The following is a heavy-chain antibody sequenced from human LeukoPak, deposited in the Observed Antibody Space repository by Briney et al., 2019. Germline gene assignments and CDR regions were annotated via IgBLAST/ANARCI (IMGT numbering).Heavy chain of an antibody. CDR2: ISYDGSNK. CDR1: GFTFSSYA. CDR3: ARGYCSSTSCPRYYFDY. V-gene: IGHV3-30-3*01. D-gene: IGHD2-2*01. Sequence: GGSLRLSCAASGFTFSSYAMHWVRQAPGKGLEWVAVISYDGSNKYYADSVKGRFTISRDNSKNTLYRQMNSLRAEDTAVYYCARGYCSSTSCPRYYFDYWGQGTLVTVSS. J-gene: IGHJ4*02.